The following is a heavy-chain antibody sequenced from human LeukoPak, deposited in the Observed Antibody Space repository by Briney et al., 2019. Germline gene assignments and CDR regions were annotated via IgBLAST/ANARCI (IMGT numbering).Heavy chain of an antibody. CDR2: IYYSGTT. CDR1: GGSISSYY. V-gene: IGHV4-59*01. CDR3: ARGVYIAAAHDAY. Sequence: SETLPLTCTVSGGSISSYYWSWIRQPPGKGLEWIGYIYYSGTTNYNPSLKSRVTISVDTSKNQFSLKLSSVTAADTAVYYCARGVYIAAAHDAYGGQGTLVTVSS. J-gene: IGHJ4*02. D-gene: IGHD6-13*01.